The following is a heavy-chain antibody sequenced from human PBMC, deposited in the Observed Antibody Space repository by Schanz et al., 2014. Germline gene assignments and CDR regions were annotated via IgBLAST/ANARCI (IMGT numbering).Heavy chain of an antibody. V-gene: IGHV4-34*01. Sequence: QVQLQQWGAGLLKPSETLSLSCAVYSGSFSGYYWSWIRQPPGKGLEWIGDINHSGSTNYNPSLKMRVTISVDTSKNQFSLKLSSVTAADTAVYYCARGPDSTSADVTRGRRRYYFDYWGQGTLVTVSS. J-gene: IGHJ4*02. CDR1: SGSFSGYY. CDR3: ARGPDSTSADVTRGRRRYYFDY. CDR2: INHSGST. D-gene: IGHD6-13*01.